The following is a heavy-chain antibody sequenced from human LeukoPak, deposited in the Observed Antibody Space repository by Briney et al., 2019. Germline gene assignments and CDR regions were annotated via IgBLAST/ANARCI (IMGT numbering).Heavy chain of an antibody. V-gene: IGHV3-7*01. J-gene: IGHJ4*01. CDR1: GFTFSDSW. Sequence: GGSLRLSCAASGFTFSDSWMSWLRQTPEKGLEWVAYINPDGSAEEYVASVRGRFSISRDNTKNSLSLQLSSLRADDSAVYYCVRGVRVPDYWGHGTPVTVSS. CDR2: INPDGSAE. CDR3: VRGVRVPDY. D-gene: IGHD2-2*01.